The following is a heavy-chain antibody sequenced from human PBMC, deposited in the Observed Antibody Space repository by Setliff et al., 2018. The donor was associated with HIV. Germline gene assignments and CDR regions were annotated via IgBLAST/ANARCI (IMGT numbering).Heavy chain of an antibody. CDR3: ARDNVDSDSRTYLHH. CDR2: TIPMSDIP. J-gene: IGHJ5*02. D-gene: IGHD3-22*01. V-gene: IGHV1-69*10. CDR1: GFTFNHYA. Sequence: GASVKVSCKASGFTFNHYALSWVRQAPGQRPEWMGGTIPMSDIPNYAQNFQGRVTITADHSTTTTYMELSSLTSDDAAVYFCARDNVDSDSRTYLHHWGQGTLVTVSS.